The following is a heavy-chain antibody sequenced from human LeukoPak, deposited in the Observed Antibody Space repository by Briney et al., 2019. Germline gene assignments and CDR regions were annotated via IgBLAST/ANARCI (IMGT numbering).Heavy chain of an antibody. CDR2: INHSGST. J-gene: IGHJ3*02. Sequence: SETLSLTCAVYGGSFSGYYWSWIRQPPGKGLEWIGEINHSGSTNYNPSLKSRVTISVDTSKNQFSLKLSSVTAADTAVYFCARAGGTMVRGVIINDAFDIWGQGTMVTVSS. D-gene: IGHD3-10*01. CDR3: ARAGGTMVRGVIINDAFDI. V-gene: IGHV4-34*01. CDR1: GGSFSGYY.